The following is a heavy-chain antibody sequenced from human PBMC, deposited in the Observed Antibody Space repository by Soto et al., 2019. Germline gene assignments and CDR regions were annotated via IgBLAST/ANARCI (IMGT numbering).Heavy chain of an antibody. D-gene: IGHD2-21*01. CDR1: GGSISSGGYY. V-gene: IGHV4-31*03. CDR2: IYYSGST. CDR3: AGVEQVIWFDP. J-gene: IGHJ5*02. Sequence: QVQLQESGPGLVKPSQTLSLTCTVSGGSISSGGYYWSWIRQHPGKGLEWIGYIYYSGSTYYNPYLMSXXTXSXXTSKDQFALKMSSVTAADTAVYYCAGVEQVIWFDPWGQGTLVTVSS.